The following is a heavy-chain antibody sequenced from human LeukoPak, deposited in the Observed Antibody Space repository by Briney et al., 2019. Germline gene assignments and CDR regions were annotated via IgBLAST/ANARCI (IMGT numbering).Heavy chain of an antibody. J-gene: IGHJ4*02. CDR2: IKSKTDGGTT. CDR3: AEGAYSISWYYLDY. Sequence: GGSIRLSCAVSGFTFNHAWMSWVRQAPGKGLEWVGRIKSKTDGGTTDYVAPVKGRFTISRDDSKNTLYLQMNSLKTEDTAVYYCAEGAYSISWYYLDYWGQGTLVTVSS. V-gene: IGHV3-15*01. CDR1: GFTFNHAW. D-gene: IGHD6-13*01.